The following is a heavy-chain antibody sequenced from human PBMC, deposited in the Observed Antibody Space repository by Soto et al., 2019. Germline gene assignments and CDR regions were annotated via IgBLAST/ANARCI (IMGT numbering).Heavy chain of an antibody. V-gene: IGHV3-33*06. D-gene: IGHD3-3*01. CDR1: GFTFRSYG. Sequence: QVKLVESGGGVVQPGRSRRLSCVTSGFTFRSYGMHWVRQAPGQGLEWVAVIKSDGFTADYVDSVKGRSFISRDNSRKTVYLQMNNLRPEDTAVYYCANPRSSLEWPPFDPWGQGTLVTVS. J-gene: IGHJ5*02. CDR3: ANPRSSLEWPPFDP. CDR2: IKSDGFTA.